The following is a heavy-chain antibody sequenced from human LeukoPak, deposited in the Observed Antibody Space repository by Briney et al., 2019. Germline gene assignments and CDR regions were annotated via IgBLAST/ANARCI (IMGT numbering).Heavy chain of an antibody. J-gene: IGHJ4*02. Sequence: SETLSLTCTVSGASITSSGYYWGWIRQPPGKGLEWIGSIYHSGSTYYNPSLKSRVSISVDTSKNQFSLKLSSVTAADTAVYYCAKGYCSSASCYDDRGAFDYWGQGTLVTVSS. CDR1: GASITSSGYY. D-gene: IGHD2-2*01. CDR2: IYHSGST. CDR3: AKGYCSSASCYDDRGAFDY. V-gene: IGHV4-39*07.